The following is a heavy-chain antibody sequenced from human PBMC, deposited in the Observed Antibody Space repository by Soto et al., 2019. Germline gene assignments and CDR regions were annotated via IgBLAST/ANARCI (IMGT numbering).Heavy chain of an antibody. CDR1: GFSLSSTGVG. V-gene: IGHV2-5*02. D-gene: IGHD3-16*02. CDR2: IYWDDDK. Sequence: PTLVNPSQTLTLTCTFSGFSLSSTGVGVAWIRQPPGKALEWLAVIYWDDDKRYSTSLKNRLTVSKDTSKNQVVLTMTNVAPADTATYYCAHGTFGGIIVAGAMDVWGQGTTVTVSS. J-gene: IGHJ6*02. CDR3: AHGTFGGIIVAGAMDV.